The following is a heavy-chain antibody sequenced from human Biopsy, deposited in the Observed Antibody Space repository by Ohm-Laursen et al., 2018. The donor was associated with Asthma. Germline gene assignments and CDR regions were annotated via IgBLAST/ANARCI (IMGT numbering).Heavy chain of an antibody. V-gene: IGHV1-69*13. Sequence: VKISCKVSGGTFSSYAISWVRQAPGQGLEWMGGIIPIFGTANYARKFQGRVTITADESTSTAYMELSNLRSEDTAVYYCARDPHNSYLAPLRTKFNYYYYGMDVWGQGTTVTVSS. CDR2: IIPIFGTA. CDR1: GGTFSSYA. J-gene: IGHJ6*02. CDR3: ARDPHNSYLAPLRTKFNYYYYGMDV. D-gene: IGHD1-7*01.